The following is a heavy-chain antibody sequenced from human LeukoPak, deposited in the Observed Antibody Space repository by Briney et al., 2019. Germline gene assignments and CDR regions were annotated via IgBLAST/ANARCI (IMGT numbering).Heavy chain of an antibody. V-gene: IGHV4-59*01. CDR2: IYYSGSI. J-gene: IGHJ3*02. CDR1: GGSISSYY. CDR3: ARARYANAWYAFDI. D-gene: IGHD2-2*01. Sequence: SETLSLTCTVSGGSISSYYWNWIRQPPGKGLEWIGYIYYSGSINYNPSLKSRVTISLDTSKNQFSLELSSVTAADTAVYYCARARYANAWYAFDIWGHGTMVTVSS.